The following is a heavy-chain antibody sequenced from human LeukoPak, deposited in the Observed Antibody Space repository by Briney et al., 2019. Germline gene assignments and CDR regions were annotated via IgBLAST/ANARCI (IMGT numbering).Heavy chain of an antibody. CDR1: GFTFSSYS. V-gene: IGHV3-21*04. Sequence: GGSLRLSCAASGFTFSSYSMNWVRQAPGKGLEWVSSISSSSSYIYYADSVKGRFTISRDNAKNSLFLQMNSLRAEDTAIYYCAGDWTGYQYYFDSWGQGTLVTVSS. CDR3: AGDWTGYQYYFDS. CDR2: ISSSSSYI. D-gene: IGHD3/OR15-3a*01. J-gene: IGHJ4*02.